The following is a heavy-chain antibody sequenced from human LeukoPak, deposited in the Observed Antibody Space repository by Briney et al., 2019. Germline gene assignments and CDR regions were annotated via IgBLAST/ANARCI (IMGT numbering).Heavy chain of an antibody. D-gene: IGHD1-7*01. J-gene: IGHJ6*02. V-gene: IGHV1-3*01. CDR1: GYTFTSYA. CDR3: ARGAGTRDRYYYYGMDV. CDR2: INAGNGNT. Sequence: GGSLRLSCAASGYTFTSYAMHWVRQAPGQRLEWMGWINAGNGNTKYSQKFQGRVTITRDTSASTAYMELSSLRSEDTAVYYCARGAGTRDRYYYYGMDVWGQGTTVTVSS.